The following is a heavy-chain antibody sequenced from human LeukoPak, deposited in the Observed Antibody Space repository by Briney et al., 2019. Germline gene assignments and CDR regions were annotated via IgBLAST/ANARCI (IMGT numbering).Heavy chain of an antibody. CDR3: ARFADSSGYYDY. CDR2: INPRDSET. D-gene: IGHD3-22*01. V-gene: IGHV5-51*01. Sequence: GDSLKISCKGSGYSFTSDWIGWLRQMPGKGLEWMGIINPRDSETRYSPSFQGQVTISADTSISTAYLQWSSLQASDTAMYYCARFADSSGYYDYWGQGTLVTV. J-gene: IGHJ4*02. CDR1: GYSFTSDW.